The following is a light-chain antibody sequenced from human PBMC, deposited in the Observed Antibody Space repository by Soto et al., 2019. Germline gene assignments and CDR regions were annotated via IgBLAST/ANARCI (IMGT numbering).Light chain of an antibody. CDR1: ESVLSSSNNKNY. CDR2: WAS. V-gene: IGKV4-1*01. J-gene: IGKJ5*01. CDR3: QQYYTTPAIT. Sequence: DIVMTQSPDSLSVSLGGRAAINCKCSESVLSSSNNKNYLAWYQQKPGQPPKLLIYWASTRESGVPDRFSGSGSGTDFTLTISSLQAEDVAVYYCQQYYTTPAITFGQGTRLEIK.